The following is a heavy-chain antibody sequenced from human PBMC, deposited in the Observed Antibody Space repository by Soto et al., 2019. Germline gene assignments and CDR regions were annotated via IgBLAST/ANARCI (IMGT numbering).Heavy chain of an antibody. D-gene: IGHD2-15*01. CDR1: GGSFRGYY. Sequence: QVQLQQWGAGLLKPSETLSLTCAGYGGSFRGYYWSWIRQPPGKGLEGIGEINHSGSTNYNPSLKSRVTISVDTSKNQFSLKLSSVTAADTAVYYCARVRGGGSWPSRDAFDIWGQGTMVTVSS. CDR3: ARVRGGGSWPSRDAFDI. CDR2: INHSGST. J-gene: IGHJ3*02. V-gene: IGHV4-34*01.